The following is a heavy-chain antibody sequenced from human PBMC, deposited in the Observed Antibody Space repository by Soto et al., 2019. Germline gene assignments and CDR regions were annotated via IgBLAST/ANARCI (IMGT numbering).Heavy chain of an antibody. CDR2: IVVGSGNT. Sequence: QMQLVQSGPEVKKPGTSVKVSCKASGFPFTSSAVQWVRHARGQRLEWIGWIVVGSGNTSYAQKFQERVTITRDMSTSTAYTELSSLRSEDTAVYYCAADSEYSSSEIKSYYYYGMDVWGQGTTVTVSS. CDR1: GFPFTSSA. D-gene: IGHD6-6*01. V-gene: IGHV1-58*01. J-gene: IGHJ6*02. CDR3: AADSEYSSSEIKSYYYYGMDV.